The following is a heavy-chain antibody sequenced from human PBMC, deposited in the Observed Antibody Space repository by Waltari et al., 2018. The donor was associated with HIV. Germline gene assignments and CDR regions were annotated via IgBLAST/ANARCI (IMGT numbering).Heavy chain of an antibody. V-gene: IGHV3-21*01. D-gene: IGHD3-3*01. CDR3: ARGLTIFGDVIPYYFDH. CDR2: ISSTRGYI. Sequence: VQLVESGGGLVKPGESLRLSCAGSGFAFGKYTLSWVRQAPEKGLEWIATISSTRGYIEYADSLKGRFTVSRDNAKKSLSLQMNSLRAEDAAVYYCARGLTIFGDVIPYYFDHWGQGSLVTVSS. CDR1: GFAFGKYT. J-gene: IGHJ4*01.